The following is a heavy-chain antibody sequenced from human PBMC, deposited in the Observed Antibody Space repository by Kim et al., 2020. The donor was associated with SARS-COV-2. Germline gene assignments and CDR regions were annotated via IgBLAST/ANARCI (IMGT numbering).Heavy chain of an antibody. CDR3: AGDQRSRSPDDRLVVGDNWFDP. CDR1: GYTFTNYG. Sequence: ASVKVSCKTSGYTFTNYGISWVRQAPGQGLEWMGWISAYNGNTNYPQKLQGRVTMSTDTSTSTAYIEVRSLRSDDTAVYYCAGDQRSRSPDDRLVVGDNWFDPWGQGSVVTVSS. D-gene: IGHD3-9*01. J-gene: IGHJ5*02. V-gene: IGHV1-18*01. CDR2: ISAYNGNT.